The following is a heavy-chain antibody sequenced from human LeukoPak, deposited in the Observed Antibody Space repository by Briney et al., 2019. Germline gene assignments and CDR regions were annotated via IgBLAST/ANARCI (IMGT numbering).Heavy chain of an antibody. V-gene: IGHV3-74*01. CDR3: ASAGYCSGGTCYSSYFDY. CDR1: GFTFSTYW. CDR2: SNGDGSST. J-gene: IGHJ4*02. Sequence: GGSLRLSCAASGFTFSTYWMHWVRLAPGKGLLWVSRSNGDGSSTAYADSVKGRFTISRDNAKNTLYLQMSSLRAEDTALYYCASAGYCSGGTCYSSYFDYLGQGTLVTVSS. D-gene: IGHD2-15*01.